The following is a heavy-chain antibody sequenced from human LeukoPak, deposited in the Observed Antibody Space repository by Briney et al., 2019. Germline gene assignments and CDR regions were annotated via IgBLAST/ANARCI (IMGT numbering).Heavy chain of an antibody. J-gene: IGHJ4*02. CDR3: ARALGTYRRGYSGYAFDY. D-gene: IGHD5-12*01. Sequence: ASVKVSCEASGYTFTGYYMHWVRQAPGQGLEWMGWINPNSGGTNYAQKFQGRVTMTRDTSISTAYMELSRLRSDDTAVYYCARALGTYRRGYSGYAFDYWGQGTLVTVSS. CDR1: GYTFTGYY. CDR2: INPNSGGT. V-gene: IGHV1-2*02.